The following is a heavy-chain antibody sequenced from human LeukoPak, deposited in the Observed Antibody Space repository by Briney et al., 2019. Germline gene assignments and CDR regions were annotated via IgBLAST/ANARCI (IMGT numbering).Heavy chain of an antibody. D-gene: IGHD6-19*01. CDR2: INWNGGST. Sequence: GGTLRLSCAASGFTFGSYAMSWVRQAPGKGLEWVSGINWNGGSTGYADSVKGRFTISRDNAKNSLYLQMNSLRAEDTALYYCARRRDPYSSGWYGDYWGQGTLVTVSS. CDR1: GFTFGSYA. V-gene: IGHV3-20*04. J-gene: IGHJ4*02. CDR3: ARRRDPYSSGWYGDY.